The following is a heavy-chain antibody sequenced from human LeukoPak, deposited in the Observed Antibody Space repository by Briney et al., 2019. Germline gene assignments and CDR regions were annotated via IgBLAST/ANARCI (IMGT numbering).Heavy chain of an antibody. D-gene: IGHD6-19*01. CDR2: ISTYNGNT. Sequence: ASVKVSCKASGYTFTSFGINWVRQAPVQGLEWMGWISTYNGNTNYAQKLQGRVTMTTDTSTNTVYMELRSLRSDDTAVYYCTRGKQWLRSDAFDIWGQGTMVTVSS. CDR1: GYTFTSFG. V-gene: IGHV1-18*01. CDR3: TRGKQWLRSDAFDI. J-gene: IGHJ3*02.